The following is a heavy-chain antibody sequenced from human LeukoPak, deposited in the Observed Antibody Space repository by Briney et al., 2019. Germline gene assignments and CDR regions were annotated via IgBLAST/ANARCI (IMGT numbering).Heavy chain of an antibody. V-gene: IGHV1-69*13. D-gene: IGHD3-10*01. CDR1: GGTFSSYA. CDR3: AGLYGSGSYQDY. J-gene: IGHJ4*02. CDR2: IIPIFGTA. Sequence: GASVKVSCKASGGTFSSYAISWVRQAPGQGLEWMGGIIPIFGTASYAQKFQGRVTITADESTSTAYMELSSLRSEDTAVYYCAGLYGSGSYQDYWGQGTLVTVSS.